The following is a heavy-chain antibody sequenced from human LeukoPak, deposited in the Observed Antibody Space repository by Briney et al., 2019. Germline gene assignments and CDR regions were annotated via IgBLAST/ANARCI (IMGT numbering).Heavy chain of an antibody. CDR1: GFTFRSYT. V-gene: IGHV3-23*01. Sequence: GGSLRLSCAASGFTFRSYTMTWVRQAPGKGLEWVSSISGSGATIYYADSVKGGFTISRDNSKSTMYLQMNSLRPEDTAVYYCARAPGSVYFDYWGQGTLVTVSS. J-gene: IGHJ4*02. CDR2: ISGSGATI. CDR3: ARAPGSVYFDY.